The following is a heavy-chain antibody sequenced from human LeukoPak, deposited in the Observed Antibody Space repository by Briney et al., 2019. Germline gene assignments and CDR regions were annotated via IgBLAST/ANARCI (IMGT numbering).Heavy chain of an antibody. D-gene: IGHD2-2*01. CDR1: GFTFSNYW. CDR3: ARPSVLGPNTDY. CDR2: IEQDGSEK. Sequence: GGSLRLSCAASGFTFSNYWMSWVRQIPGKGLEWVATIEQDGSEKYYVDSVKGRFTISRDNAKKSLFLQMNSLRADDTAVYYCARPSVLGPNTDYWGQGTLVTVSS. V-gene: IGHV3-7*01. J-gene: IGHJ4*02.